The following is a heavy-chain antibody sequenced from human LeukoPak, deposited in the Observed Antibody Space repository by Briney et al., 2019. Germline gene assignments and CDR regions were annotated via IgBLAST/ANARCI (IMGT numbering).Heavy chain of an antibody. J-gene: IGHJ4*02. D-gene: IGHD2-21*02. CDR1: GFTFSSYE. CDR2: ISSSGSTI. Sequence: GGSLRLSCVVSGFTFSSYEMNWVRQAPGKGLEWVSYISSSGSTIYYADSVKGRFTNSRDNAKNSLYLQMNSLRAEDTAVYYCARDSIVTGEFDYWGQGTLVTVSS. V-gene: IGHV3-48*03. CDR3: ARDSIVTGEFDY.